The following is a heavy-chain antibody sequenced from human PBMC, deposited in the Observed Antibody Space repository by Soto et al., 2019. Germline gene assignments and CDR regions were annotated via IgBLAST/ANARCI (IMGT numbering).Heavy chain of an antibody. CDR3: RAYCSRTYYYDWFDP. Sequence: KPSETLSLTCSVSGGSIGSSSYYFGWIRQPPGKGLEWIGSLYYTGTTYYNSSLKSRVTISANKSQNQFSLRLNSVTAADTAVYYCRAYCSRTYYYDWFDPWGQGTLVTVSS. D-gene: IGHD2-2*01. CDR1: GGSIGSSSYY. J-gene: IGHJ5*02. CDR2: LYYTGTT. V-gene: IGHV4-39*01.